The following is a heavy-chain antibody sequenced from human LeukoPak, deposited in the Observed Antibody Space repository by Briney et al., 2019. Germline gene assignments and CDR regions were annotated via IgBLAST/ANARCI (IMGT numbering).Heavy chain of an antibody. CDR3: AKDGYSSGWYRRSTIYHYYYYMDV. CDR2: IKQDGSEK. Sequence: GGSLRLSCAASGFTFSNYGMHWVRQAPGKGLEWVANIKQDGSEKYYADSVKGRFTISRDNAKNSLYLQMNSLRAEDTALYYCAKDGYSSGWYRRSTIYHYYYYMDVWGKGTTVTISS. CDR1: GFTFSNYG. V-gene: IGHV3-7*03. D-gene: IGHD6-19*01. J-gene: IGHJ6*03.